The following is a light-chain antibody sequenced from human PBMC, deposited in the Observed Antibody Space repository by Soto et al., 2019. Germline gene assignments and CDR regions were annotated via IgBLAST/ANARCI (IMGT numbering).Light chain of an antibody. Sequence: DIQMTQSPSTLSASVGDRVTITCRASQSISIWLAWYQHKPGKAPKLLIYKASSLESGVPSRFSGSGSGTELTLTISSLQPDDFATYYCQQYNRYWTFGQGTKVEIK. J-gene: IGKJ1*01. CDR2: KAS. CDR3: QQYNRYWT. CDR1: QSISIW. V-gene: IGKV1-5*03.